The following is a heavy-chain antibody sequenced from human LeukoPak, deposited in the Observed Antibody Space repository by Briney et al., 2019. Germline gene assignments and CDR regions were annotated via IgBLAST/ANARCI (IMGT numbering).Heavy chain of an antibody. CDR2: ISSSSSYI. CDR1: GFTFSSYS. D-gene: IGHD6-13*01. V-gene: IGHV3-21*01. CDR3: ASSGYSRTHQFDY. Sequence: GGSLRLSCAASGFTFSSYSMNWVRQAPGKGLEWVSSISSSSSYIYYADSVKGRFTISRDNSKNTLYLQMNSLRAEDTAVYYCASSGYSRTHQFDYWGQGTLVTVSS. J-gene: IGHJ4*02.